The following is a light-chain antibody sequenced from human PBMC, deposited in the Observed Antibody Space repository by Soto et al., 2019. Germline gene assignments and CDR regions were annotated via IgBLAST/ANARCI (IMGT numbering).Light chain of an antibody. CDR3: CTSAGTSKKLV. CDR2: EVS. Sequence: QSVLSQPRSVSGSPGQSVTISCTGTSSDVGGYNYVSWYQQHPGKAPKLVIYEVSKRPSGVPDRFSGSKSGNTASLTVSGVQAADDADDYCCTSAGTSKKLVFGGGTKLTVL. V-gene: IGLV2-8*01. J-gene: IGLJ2*01. CDR1: SSDVGGYNY.